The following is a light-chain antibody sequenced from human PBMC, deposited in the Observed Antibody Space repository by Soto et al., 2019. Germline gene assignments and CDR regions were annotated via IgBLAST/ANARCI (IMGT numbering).Light chain of an antibody. V-gene: IGKV3-15*01. CDR2: GAS. Sequence: EIVMTQSPATLSVSPGERATLSCRASQSVSSNLAWYQQKPGQAPRLLIYGASTRATGIPARFSGSGSGTEFTLTISSLRSEDFAIYFCQQYNNWPPDRTFGQGTKVEIK. CDR3: QQYNNWPPDRT. CDR1: QSVSSN. J-gene: IGKJ1*01.